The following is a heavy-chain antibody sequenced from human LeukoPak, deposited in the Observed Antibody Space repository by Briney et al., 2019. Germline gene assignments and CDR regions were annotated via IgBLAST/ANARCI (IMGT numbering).Heavy chain of an antibody. CDR2: IYYSGST. Sequence: SETLSLTCTVSGGSISSSSYYWGWIRQPPGKGPEWIGSIYYSGSTYYNPSLKSRVTISVDTSKNQFSLKLSSVTAADTAVYYCARHVRDSSGRAADYWGQGTLVTVSS. CDR1: GGSISSSSYY. J-gene: IGHJ4*02. CDR3: ARHVRDSSGRAADY. D-gene: IGHD6-19*01. V-gene: IGHV4-39*01.